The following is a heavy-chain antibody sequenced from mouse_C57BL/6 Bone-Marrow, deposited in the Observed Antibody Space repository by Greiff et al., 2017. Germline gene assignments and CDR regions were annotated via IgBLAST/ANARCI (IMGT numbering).Heavy chain of an antibody. V-gene: IGHV1-69*01. CDR2: IDPSDSYT. J-gene: IGHJ3*01. D-gene: IGHD1-1*01. CDR3: ARETLFWFAY. CDR1: GYTFTSYW. Sequence: QVQLQQPGAELVMPGASVKLSCTASGYTFTSYWMHWVKQRPGQGLEWIGEIDPSDSYTNYNQKFKGKSTLTVDKSSSTAYMQLSSLTSEDSAVYYCARETLFWFAYWGKGTLVTVSA.